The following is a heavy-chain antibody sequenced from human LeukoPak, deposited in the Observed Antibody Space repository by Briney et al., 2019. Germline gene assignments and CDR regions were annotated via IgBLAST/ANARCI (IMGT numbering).Heavy chain of an antibody. CDR3: GRGHPVVPAAVPDY. V-gene: IGHV1-2*02. CDR1: GYTFSDYY. J-gene: IGHJ4*02. D-gene: IGHD2-2*02. Sequence: ASVKVSCKASGYTFSDYYIHWVRQAPGQGLEWMGWIKSNSGGTNYAQKFQGRVTMTRDTSINTAYMELSSLTSDDTAVYYCGRGHPVVPAAVPDYWGQGTLVTASS. CDR2: IKSNSGGT.